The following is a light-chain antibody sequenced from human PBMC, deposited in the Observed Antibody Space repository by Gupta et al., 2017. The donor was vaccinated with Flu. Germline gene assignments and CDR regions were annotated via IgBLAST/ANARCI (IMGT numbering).Light chain of an antibody. CDR1: QSLIRITY. J-gene: IGKJ3*01. CDR2: GGS. Sequence: LSFSPRERAPRSCRAIQSLIRITYFAWHHHKPGHAPMLLIYGGSSRASGPPDRFSGSGSGTYFTLTISRLEPEDFAVYYSQQDDNSPLTFGHGTKVDV. V-gene: IGKV3-20*01. CDR3: QQDDNSPLT.